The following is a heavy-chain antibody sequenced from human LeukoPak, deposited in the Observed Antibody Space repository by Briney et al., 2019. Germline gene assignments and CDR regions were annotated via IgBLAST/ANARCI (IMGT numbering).Heavy chain of an antibody. D-gene: IGHD2-15*01. J-gene: IGHJ5*02. CDR2: INPNSGGT. CDR1: GYIFTGYC. Sequence: ASVKVSCKASGYIFTGYCMHWVRQAPGQGLEWMGWINPNSGGTNYAQKFQGRVTMTRDTSISTAYMELSRLRSDDTAVYYCARGYCSGGSCHRRDWFDPWGQGTPVTVSS. CDR3: ARGYCSGGSCHRRDWFDP. V-gene: IGHV1-2*02.